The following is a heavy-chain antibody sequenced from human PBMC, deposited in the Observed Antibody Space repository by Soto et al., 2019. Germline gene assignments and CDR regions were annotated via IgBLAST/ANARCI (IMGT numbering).Heavy chain of an antibody. D-gene: IGHD3-16*01. Sequence: SQTLSLTCAISGDSVSDNSAAWNWIRQSPSRGLEWLGRTYYRSKWYNDYAVSVNSRITVTPDTSKNQFSLHLNSVTPEDTAVHYCAGEVPYYVSTDSYRNYWDQGALGTVSS. V-gene: IGHV6-1*01. J-gene: IGHJ4*02. CDR3: AGEVPYYVSTDSYRNY. CDR1: GDSVSDNSAA. CDR2: TYYRSKWYN.